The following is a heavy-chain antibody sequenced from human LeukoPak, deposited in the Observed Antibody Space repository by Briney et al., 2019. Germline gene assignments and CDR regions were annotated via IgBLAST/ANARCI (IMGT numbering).Heavy chain of an antibody. D-gene: IGHD3-3*01. V-gene: IGHV3-23*01. CDR2: ISGSGGST. J-gene: IGHJ4*02. CDR3: AKVRREWLFYYFDY. Sequence: HTGGSLRLSCAASGFTFSSSAMSWVRQAPGKGLEWVSAISGSGGSTYYADSVKGRFTISRDNSKNTLYLQMNSLRAEDTAVYYCAKVRREWLFYYFDYWGQGTLVTVSS. CDR1: GFTFSSSA.